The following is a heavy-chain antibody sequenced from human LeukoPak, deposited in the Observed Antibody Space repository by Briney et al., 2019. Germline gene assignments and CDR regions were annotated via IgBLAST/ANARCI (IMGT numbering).Heavy chain of an antibody. V-gene: IGHV3-23*01. J-gene: IGHJ4*02. CDR3: AKAGIGVVGYFDY. CDR2: IRGSGGGT. CDR1: GFTFNSYA. Sequence: PGGSLRLSCAASGFTFNSYAMSWVRQAPGKGLEWVSAIRGSGGGTYYADSVKGRFTISRDNSKNTLYLQPNSLRDEDTALYYCAKAGIGVVGYFDYWGQGTLVTVSS. D-gene: IGHD6-19*01.